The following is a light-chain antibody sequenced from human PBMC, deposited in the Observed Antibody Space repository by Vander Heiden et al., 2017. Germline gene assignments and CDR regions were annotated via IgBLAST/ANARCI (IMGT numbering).Light chain of an antibody. V-gene: IGKV1-39*01. Sequence: DIQITQSPSSLSASVGDRVTITCRASQSIASYLHWYQLRPGKAPKLLIYAASSLQSGIPSRFSGSGSGTDFTLTISSLQPEDFATYYCQQSFSTLHTFGQGTKLEIK. CDR1: QSIASY. CDR2: AAS. CDR3: QQSFSTLHT. J-gene: IGKJ2*01.